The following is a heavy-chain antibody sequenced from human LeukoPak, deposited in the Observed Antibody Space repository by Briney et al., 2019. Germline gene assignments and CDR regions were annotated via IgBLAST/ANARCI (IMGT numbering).Heavy chain of an antibody. CDR3: ARGVVIAPQTFDY. CDR2: IYYGGST. CDR1: GGSISSSSYY. Sequence: PSETLSLTCTVSGGSISSSSYYWGWIRQPPGKGLEWIGSIYYGGSTYYHPSLKSRVTISVDTSKNQFSLKLSSVTAADTAVYYCARGVVIAPQTFDYWGQGTLVTVSS. D-gene: IGHD2-21*01. J-gene: IGHJ4*02. V-gene: IGHV4-39*07.